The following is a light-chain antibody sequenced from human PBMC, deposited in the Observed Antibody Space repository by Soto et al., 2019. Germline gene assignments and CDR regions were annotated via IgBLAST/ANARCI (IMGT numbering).Light chain of an antibody. CDR3: QQSYSTPLT. J-gene: IGKJ4*01. Sequence: DITITQSPSSLSASVGDRVALTCRASQSISSYLNWYQQKPGKAPKLLIYAASSLQSGVPSRFSGIGSGTDSTLTISSLQPEDFATYYCQQSYSTPLTFGGGTKVAIK. V-gene: IGKV1-39*01. CDR1: QSISSY. CDR2: AAS.